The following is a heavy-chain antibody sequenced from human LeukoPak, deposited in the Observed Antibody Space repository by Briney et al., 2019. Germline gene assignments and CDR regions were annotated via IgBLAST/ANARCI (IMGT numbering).Heavy chain of an antibody. D-gene: IGHD3-22*01. J-gene: IGHJ6*04. CDR3: ARDLAGGGYYYDSSAPPMDV. V-gene: IGHV1-69*05. CDR1: GGTFSSYA. CDR2: IIPIFGTA. Sequence: SVTVSCKASGGTFSSYAISWVRQAPGQGLEWMGGIIPIFGTANYAQKFQGRVTITTDESTSTAYMELSSLRSEDTAVYYCARDLAGGGYYYDSSAPPMDVWGKGTTVTVSS.